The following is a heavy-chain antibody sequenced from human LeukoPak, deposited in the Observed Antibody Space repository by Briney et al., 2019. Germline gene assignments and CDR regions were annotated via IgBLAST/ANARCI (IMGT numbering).Heavy chain of an antibody. CDR2: INPNSGGT. Sequence: ASVKVSCKASGYTFTGYYMHWVRQAPGQGLEWMGWINPNSGGTNYAQKFQGRVTMTRDTSISTAYMELSRLRSDDTAVYYCASAYNWNDGWFDPWGQGTLVTVSS. CDR1: GYTFTGYY. D-gene: IGHD1-1*01. V-gene: IGHV1-2*02. CDR3: ASAYNWNDGWFDP. J-gene: IGHJ5*02.